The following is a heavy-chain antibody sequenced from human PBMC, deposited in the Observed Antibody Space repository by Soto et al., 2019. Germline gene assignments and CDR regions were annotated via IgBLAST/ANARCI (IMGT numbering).Heavy chain of an antibody. Sequence: GGSLRLSCAASGFTFSSYAMSWVRQAPGRGLEWVSAISGSGGSTYYADSVKGRFTISRDNSKNTLYLQMNSLRAEDTAVYYCAKGKIGDLYYFDYWGQGTLVTVSS. J-gene: IGHJ4*02. CDR3: AKGKIGDLYYFDY. D-gene: IGHD3-10*01. V-gene: IGHV3-23*01. CDR1: GFTFSSYA. CDR2: ISGSGGST.